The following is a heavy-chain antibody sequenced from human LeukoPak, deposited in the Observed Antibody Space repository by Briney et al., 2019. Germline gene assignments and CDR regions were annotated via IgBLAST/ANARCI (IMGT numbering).Heavy chain of an antibody. CDR1: GFTFSSYG. Sequence: PGGSLRLSCAASGFTFSSYGMHWVRQAPGKGLEWVAVIWYDGSNKYYADSVKGRFTISRDNSKNTLYLQMNSLRAEDTAVYYCARGSNWNYIDYWGQGTLVTVSS. CDR3: ARGSNWNYIDY. V-gene: IGHV3-33*01. CDR2: IWYDGSNK. D-gene: IGHD1-7*01. J-gene: IGHJ4*02.